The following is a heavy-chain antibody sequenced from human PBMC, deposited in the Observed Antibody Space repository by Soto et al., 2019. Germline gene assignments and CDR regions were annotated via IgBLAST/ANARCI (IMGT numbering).Heavy chain of an antibody. Sequence: GGSLRLSCTASGFTFSNAWMSWVRQAPGKGLEWVGRIKSKTDGGTTDYAAPVKGRFTISRDDSKNTLYLQMNSLKTEDTAVYYCTTDRSQTTYYYDSSGSRDYWGQGTLVTVSS. CDR2: IKSKTDGGTT. V-gene: IGHV3-15*01. CDR1: GFTFSNAW. J-gene: IGHJ4*02. CDR3: TTDRSQTTYYYDSSGSRDY. D-gene: IGHD3-22*01.